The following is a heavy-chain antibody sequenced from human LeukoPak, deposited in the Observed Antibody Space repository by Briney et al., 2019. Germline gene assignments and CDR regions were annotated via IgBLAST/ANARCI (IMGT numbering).Heavy chain of an antibody. CDR1: GGSISSSSYY. CDR3: ARDRYYDSSGSDAFDI. CDR2: IYYSGST. J-gene: IGHJ3*02. V-gene: IGHV4-39*07. Sequence: SETLSLTCTVSGGSISSSSYYWGWIRQPPGKGLEWIGSIYYSGSTYYNPSLKSRVTISVDASKSQFSLKLSSVTAADTAVYYCARDRYYDSSGSDAFDIWGQGTMVTVSS. D-gene: IGHD3-22*01.